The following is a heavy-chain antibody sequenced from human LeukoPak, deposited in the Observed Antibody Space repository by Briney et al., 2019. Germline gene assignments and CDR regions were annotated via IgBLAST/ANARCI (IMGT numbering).Heavy chain of an antibody. CDR2: IYTSGST. D-gene: IGHD1-26*01. V-gene: IGHV4-61*02. J-gene: IGHJ3*02. Sequence: PSQTLSLTCTVSGGSISSGSYYWSWIRQPAGKGLEWIGRIYTSGSTNYNPSLKSRVTISVDTSKNQFSLKLSSVTAADTAVYYCARVSPRPLHAFDIWGQGTMVTVSS. CDR3: ARVSPRPLHAFDI. CDR1: GGSISSGSYY.